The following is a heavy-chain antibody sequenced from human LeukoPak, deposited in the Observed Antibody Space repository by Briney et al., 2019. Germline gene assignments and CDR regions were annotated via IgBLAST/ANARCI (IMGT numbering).Heavy chain of an antibody. CDR1: GFTFSSYW. V-gene: IGHV3-7*01. Sequence: GGSLRLSCAASGFTFSSYWMSWVRQAPGKGLEWVANIKQDGSEKYYGDSVKGRFTISRDNAKNSLYLQMNSLRAEDTAVYYCARSYSSTPQYYYYYYMDVWGKGTTVTVSS. D-gene: IGHD6-13*01. CDR3: ARSYSSTPQYYYYYYMDV. J-gene: IGHJ6*03. CDR2: IKQDGSEK.